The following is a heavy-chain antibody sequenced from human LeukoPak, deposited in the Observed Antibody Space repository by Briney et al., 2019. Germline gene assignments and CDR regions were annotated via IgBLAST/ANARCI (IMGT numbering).Heavy chain of an antibody. V-gene: IGHV4-39*01. Sequence: PSETLSLTCTVSGGSISSSSYYWGWIRQPPGKGLEWIGSIYYSWSTYYNPSLKSRVTISVDTSKNQFSLKLSSVTAADTAVYYCARQSPGSGRFDYWGQGTLVTVSS. CDR1: GGSISSSSYY. J-gene: IGHJ4*02. CDR3: ARQSPGSGRFDY. D-gene: IGHD2-15*01. CDR2: IYYSWST.